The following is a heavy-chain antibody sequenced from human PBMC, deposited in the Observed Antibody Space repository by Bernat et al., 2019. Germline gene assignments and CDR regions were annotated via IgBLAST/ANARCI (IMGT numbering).Heavy chain of an antibody. CDR2: IIPILGIA. CDR3: ARGVCYGSGSYAY. CDR1: GGTFSSYT. V-gene: IGHV1-69*02. J-gene: IGHJ4*02. D-gene: IGHD3-10*01. Sequence: QVQLVQSGAEVKKPGSSVKVSCKASGGTFSSYTISWVRQAPGQGLAWMGRIIPILGIANYSQKFQGRVTITANKSTSTAYMELSSLRSEDTAVNYCARGVCYGSGSYAYWGQGTLVTVSS.